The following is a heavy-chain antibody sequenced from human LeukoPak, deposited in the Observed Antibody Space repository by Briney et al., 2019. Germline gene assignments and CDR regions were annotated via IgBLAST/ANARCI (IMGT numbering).Heavy chain of an antibody. V-gene: IGHV3-23*01. Sequence: PGGSLRLSCAASGFTFSSYAMSWVRQAPGKGLEWVSAISGSGGSTYYADSVKGRFTISRDNSKNTLYLQMNSLRAEDTAVYYCAKDRPSFYCGGDCYPDAFDIWGQGTMVTVSS. CDR2: ISGSGGST. CDR1: GFTFSSYA. J-gene: IGHJ3*02. D-gene: IGHD2-21*02. CDR3: AKDRPSFYCGGDCYPDAFDI.